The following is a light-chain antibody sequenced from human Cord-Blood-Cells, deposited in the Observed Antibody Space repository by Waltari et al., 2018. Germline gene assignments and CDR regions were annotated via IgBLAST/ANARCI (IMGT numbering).Light chain of an antibody. J-gene: IGLJ3*02. CDR2: DVS. CDR1: SSDVGGYHY. V-gene: IGLV2-14*03. CDR3: SSYTSSSTWV. Sequence: QSALTQPASVSGSPGPSIPISCTGTSSDVGGYHYVSWYQQHPGKAPKLMIYDVSNRPSGFSNRFSGSKSGNTASLTISGLQAEDEADYYCSSYTSSSTWVFGGGTKLTVL.